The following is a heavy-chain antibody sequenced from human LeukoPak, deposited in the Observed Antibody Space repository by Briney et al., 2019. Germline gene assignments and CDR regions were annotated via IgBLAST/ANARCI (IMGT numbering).Heavy chain of an antibody. D-gene: IGHD3-10*02. J-gene: IGHJ6*02. V-gene: IGHV3-23*01. Sequence: GGSLRLSCAASGFNFNDAAMTWVRQAPGKGLEWVSLIASSGRNTYYTDSVRGRFTISRDNSKKTLSLQMNSLRAEDTALYYCAKDLHYYVAMDVWGQGTAVTVSS. CDR3: AKDLHYYVAMDV. CDR1: GFNFNDAA. CDR2: IASSGRNT.